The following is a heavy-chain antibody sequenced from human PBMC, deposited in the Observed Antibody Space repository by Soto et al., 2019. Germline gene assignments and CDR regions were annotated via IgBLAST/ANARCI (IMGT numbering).Heavy chain of an antibody. Sequence: GESLKISCKGSGYSFTSYWIGWVRQMPGKGLEWMGIIYPGDSDTRYSPSFQGQVTISADKSISTAYLQWSSLKASDTAMYYCARRVTSGYFVPKLNNWFDPWGQGTLVTVSS. V-gene: IGHV5-51*01. CDR1: GYSFTSYW. CDR2: IYPGDSDT. CDR3: ARRVTSGYFVPKLNNWFDP. J-gene: IGHJ5*02. D-gene: IGHD5-12*01.